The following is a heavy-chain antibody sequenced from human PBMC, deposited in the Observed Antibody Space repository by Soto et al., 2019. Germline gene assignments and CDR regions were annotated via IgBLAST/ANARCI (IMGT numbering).Heavy chain of an antibody. D-gene: IGHD3-10*01. CDR1: GFTFSSYD. CDR3: ARRSYGSGSYDY. CDR2: IGTAGDT. J-gene: IGHJ4*02. Sequence: GGSLRLSCAASGFTFSSYDMHWVRQATGKGLEWVSAIGTAGDTYYPGSVKGRFTISRENAKNSLYLQMSSLRAGDTAVYYCARRSYGSGSYDYWGQGTLVTVSS. V-gene: IGHV3-13*01.